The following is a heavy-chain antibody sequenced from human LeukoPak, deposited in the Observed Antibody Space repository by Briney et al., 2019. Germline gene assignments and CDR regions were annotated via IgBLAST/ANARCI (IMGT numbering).Heavy chain of an antibody. D-gene: IGHD2-2*02. CDR3: ARDPIRLGAFDI. V-gene: IGHV3-48*04. Sequence: GGSLRLSCAASGFTFSSYSMNWVRQPPGKGLEWVSYISSSGSTIYYADSVKGRFTISRDNAKNSLYLQMNSLRAEDTAVYYCARDPIRLGAFDIWGQGTMVTVSS. J-gene: IGHJ3*02. CDR2: ISSSGSTI. CDR1: GFTFSSYS.